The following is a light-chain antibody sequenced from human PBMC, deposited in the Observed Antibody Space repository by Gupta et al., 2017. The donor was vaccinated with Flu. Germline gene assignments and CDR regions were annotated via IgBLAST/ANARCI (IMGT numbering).Light chain of an antibody. CDR3: QQSYSNPRT. Sequence: DIQMTQSPSSLSASVGDRVTITCRTTQSISTYLNWYQQKPGKVPKVLIYSVSTLQSGVPSRFSGSGSGTEFTLTISSLQPEDFATYYCQQSYSNPRTFGQGTNV. V-gene: IGKV1-39*01. CDR2: SVS. CDR1: QSISTY. J-gene: IGKJ1*01.